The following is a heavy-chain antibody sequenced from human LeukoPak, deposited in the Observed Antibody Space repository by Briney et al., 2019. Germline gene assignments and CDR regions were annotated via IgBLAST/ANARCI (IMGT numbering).Heavy chain of an antibody. J-gene: IGHJ4*02. CDR3: AKRPTLFWSGYSEYYFDY. D-gene: IGHD3-3*01. V-gene: IGHV3-23*01. CDR1: GFTFSSYS. CDR2: ISGDGGST. Sequence: GGSLRLSCAASGFTFSSYSMNWVRQAPGGGLEWVSGISGDGGSTYYADSVKGRFTISRDNSKNTLYLQMNSLRAEDTAVYYCAKRPTLFWSGYSEYYFDYWGQGTLVTVSS.